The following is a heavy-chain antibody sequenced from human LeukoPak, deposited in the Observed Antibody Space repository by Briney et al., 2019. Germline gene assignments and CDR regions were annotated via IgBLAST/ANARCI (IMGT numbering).Heavy chain of an antibody. CDR3: ARGRNDNGGMFFDS. CDR1: GGSIRSFY. J-gene: IGHJ4*02. Sequence: SETLSLTCTVSGGSIRSFYWSWIRQAPGKGLEWIGFISYSGYTSYSPSLKSRVGISVDTSKSQFSLKLSSMTAADTAIYYCARGRNDNGGMFFDSWAQGTLVTVSS. CDR2: ISYSGYT. V-gene: IGHV4-59*01. D-gene: IGHD4-23*01.